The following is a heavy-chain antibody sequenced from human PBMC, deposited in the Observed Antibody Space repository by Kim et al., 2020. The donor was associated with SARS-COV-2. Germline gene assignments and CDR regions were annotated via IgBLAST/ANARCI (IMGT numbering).Heavy chain of an antibody. V-gene: IGHV4-31*02. CDR3: ARVTVTTYYFDY. Sequence: SHNPSLTSRFTISVDTSKNQFSLKLSSVTAADTAVYYCARVTVTTYYFDYWGQGTLVTVSS. J-gene: IGHJ4*02. D-gene: IGHD4-17*01.